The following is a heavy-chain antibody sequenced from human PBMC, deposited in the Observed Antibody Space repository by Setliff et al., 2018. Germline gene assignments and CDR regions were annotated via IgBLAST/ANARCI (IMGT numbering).Heavy chain of an antibody. Sequence: GASVKVSCKASGGTFSTYAISWVRQAPGQGLEWMGGIISMFGTTNYAQKFQGRVTITTDKSTSTAYMELSSLRSEDTAIYYCARGDFYYYFYMDVWGEGTTVTVSS. CDR3: ARGDFYYYFYMDV. CDR2: IISMFGTT. J-gene: IGHJ6*03. V-gene: IGHV1-69*05. CDR1: GGTFSTYA.